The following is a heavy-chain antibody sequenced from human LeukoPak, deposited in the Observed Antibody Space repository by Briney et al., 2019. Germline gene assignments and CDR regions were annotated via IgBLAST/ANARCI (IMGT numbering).Heavy chain of an antibody. Sequence: GGSLRLSCAASEFTFSNYAMHWVRQTPGKGLEWVSAISGGGTRTYYADSVKGRFTISRDNSKNTLYLQMNRLAAGDTAVYYCAKDFFNFGDNGPGHYWGQGTLLSVSS. D-gene: IGHD4-17*01. CDR1: EFTFSNYA. CDR3: AKDFFNFGDNGPGHY. J-gene: IGHJ4*02. CDR2: ISGGGTRT. V-gene: IGHV3-23*01.